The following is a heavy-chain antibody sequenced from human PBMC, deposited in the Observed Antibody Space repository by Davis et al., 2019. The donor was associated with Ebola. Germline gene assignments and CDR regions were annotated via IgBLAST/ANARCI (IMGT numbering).Heavy chain of an antibody. Sequence: ASVKVSCKASGYTSTGYYLHWVRLAPGQGLEWMGWINPNTGGTKYAQKFQGRVTMTRDTSISTAYMEVHSLTSDDTAVFYCERESMRAVRFFYAMDVWGQGTTVTVSS. D-gene: IGHD2/OR15-2a*01. J-gene: IGHJ6*02. V-gene: IGHV1-2*02. CDR2: INPNTGGT. CDR1: GYTSTGYY. CDR3: ERESMRAVRFFYAMDV.